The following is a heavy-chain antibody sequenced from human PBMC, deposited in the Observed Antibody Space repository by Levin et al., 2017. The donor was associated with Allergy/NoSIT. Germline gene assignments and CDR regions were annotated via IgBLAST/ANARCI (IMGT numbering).Heavy chain of an antibody. Sequence: PGGSLRLSCAASGFTFNNYAMRWVRQAPGKGLEWVSAISGGGENTYYADSVKGRFTISRDNSNNTLFLQVPSLRPEDTAVYYCAKEGGRAEGAAGGFGYYYYGMDVWGQGTTVTVAS. D-gene: IGHD3-16*01. V-gene: IGHV3-23*01. J-gene: IGHJ6*02. CDR1: GFTFNNYA. CDR2: ISGGGENT. CDR3: AKEGGRAEGAAGGFGYYYYGMDV.